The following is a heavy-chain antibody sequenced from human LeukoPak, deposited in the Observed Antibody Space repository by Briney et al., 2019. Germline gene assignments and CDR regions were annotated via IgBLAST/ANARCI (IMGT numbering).Heavy chain of an antibody. CDR2: ISNDGSNK. CDR1: GFTFSSYG. Sequence: PGGSPRLSCVASGFTFSSYGMHWVRQAPGKGLEWVAVISNDGSNKYYADSVKGRFTISRDNSKNTLYLQMNSLRAEDTAIYYCVRGHEALGYWGQGTLVTVSS. CDR3: VRGHEALGY. V-gene: IGHV3-30*03. J-gene: IGHJ4*02. D-gene: IGHD3-10*01.